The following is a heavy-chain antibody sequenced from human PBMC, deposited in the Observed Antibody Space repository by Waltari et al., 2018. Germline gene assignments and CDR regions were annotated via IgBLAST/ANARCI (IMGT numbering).Heavy chain of an antibody. CDR1: GFTFSSYS. Sequence: EVQLVESGGGLVKPGGSLRLSCAASGFTFSSYSMNWVRQAPGKGLEWIPSISMTGTYTHYADPVKGRFTIPRENAKNSLYLQMNSLRAEDTGVYWCATGGWGFYLDNWGQGTLVTFSS. J-gene: IGHJ4*02. D-gene: IGHD7-27*01. CDR3: ATGGWGFYLDN. CDR2: ISMTGTYT. V-gene: IGHV3-21*01.